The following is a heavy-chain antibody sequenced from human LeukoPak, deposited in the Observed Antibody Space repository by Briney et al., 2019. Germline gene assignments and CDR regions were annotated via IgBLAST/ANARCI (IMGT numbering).Heavy chain of an antibody. CDR1: GESFIGYY. CDR3: ARLNFGSNVDY. J-gene: IGHJ4*02. V-gene: IGHV4-34*01. CDR2: ITYSGRT. D-gene: IGHD3-10*01. Sequence: SETLSLTCAVYGESFIGYYWTWIRQPPGKGLEWIGEITYSGRTNYNPSLKSRVTISVDTSKNQFSLKLSSVTAADTAVYYCARLNFGSNVDYWGQGTLVTVSS.